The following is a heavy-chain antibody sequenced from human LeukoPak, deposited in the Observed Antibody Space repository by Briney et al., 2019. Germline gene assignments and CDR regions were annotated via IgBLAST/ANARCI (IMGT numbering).Heavy chain of an antibody. CDR3: TTDLGTYYHGSQRLIPIDY. CDR2: IKSKTDGETT. J-gene: IGHJ4*02. Sequence: GGSLRLSCAASGFTFGSYGMSWVRQAPGKGLEWIGRIKSKTDGETTNYAEPVRGRFTISRDDSKSAVYLQMNSLKIEDTAVYYCTTDLGTYYHGSQRLIPIDYWGQGTLVTVSS. V-gene: IGHV3-15*01. D-gene: IGHD3-10*01. CDR1: GFTFGSYG.